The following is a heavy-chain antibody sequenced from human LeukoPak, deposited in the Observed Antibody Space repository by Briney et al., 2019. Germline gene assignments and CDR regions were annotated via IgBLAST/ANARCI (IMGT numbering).Heavy chain of an antibody. CDR3: ARDGPRGYCTNGVCYSYYYYYMDV. V-gene: IGHV4-31*03. Sequence: SQTLSLTCTVSGGSISSGGYYWSWIRQHPGKGLEWIGYIYYSGSTYYNPSLKSRVTISVDTSKNQFSLKLSSVTAADTAVYYCARDGPRGYCTNGVCYSYYYYYMDVWGKGTTVTVSS. D-gene: IGHD2-8*01. J-gene: IGHJ6*03. CDR2: IYYSGST. CDR1: GGSISSGGYY.